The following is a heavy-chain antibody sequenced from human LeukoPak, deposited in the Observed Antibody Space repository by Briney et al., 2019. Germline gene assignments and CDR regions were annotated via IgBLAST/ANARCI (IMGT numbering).Heavy chain of an antibody. CDR1: GFSFSKAW. V-gene: IGHV3-15*01. J-gene: IGHJ5*02. D-gene: IGHD3-10*02. CDR3: TTHDYYVSRWFDP. Sequence: SXRLSCAASGFSFSKAWMSWVRQAXGKGLEWVGRIKSKTDGGTTGYAAPVKGRFTISRDDSKNTLYLQMNSLKTEDTAVYYCTTHDYYVSRWFDPWGQGTLVTVSS. CDR2: IKSKTDGGTT.